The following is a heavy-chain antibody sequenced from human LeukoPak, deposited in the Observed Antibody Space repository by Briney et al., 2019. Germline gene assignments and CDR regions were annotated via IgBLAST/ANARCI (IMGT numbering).Heavy chain of an antibody. D-gene: IGHD2-2*01. CDR2: MNPNSGNT. V-gene: IGHV1-8*01. J-gene: IGHJ4*02. Sequence: ASVKVSCKASGYTFTSYDINWVRRATGQGLEWMGWMNPNSGNTGYAQKLQGRVTTTRNTSISTAYMELSSLRSEDTAVYYCARSYCSSISCRFDYWGQGTLVTVSS. CDR1: GYTFTSYD. CDR3: ARSYCSSISCRFDY.